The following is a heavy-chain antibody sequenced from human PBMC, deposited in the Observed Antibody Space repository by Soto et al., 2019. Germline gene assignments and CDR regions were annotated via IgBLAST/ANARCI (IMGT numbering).Heavy chain of an antibody. J-gene: IGHJ6*03. Sequence: SETLPLTCTVSGGSISSYYWSWIRQPPGKGLEWIGYIYYSGSTNYNPSLKSRVTISVDTSKNQFSLKLSSVTAADTAVYYCARQGYDILTGYHTPYYYYYYMDVWGKGTTVTVSS. V-gene: IGHV4-59*08. CDR3: ARQGYDILTGYHTPYYYYYYMDV. CDR1: GGSISSYY. CDR2: IYYSGST. D-gene: IGHD3-9*01.